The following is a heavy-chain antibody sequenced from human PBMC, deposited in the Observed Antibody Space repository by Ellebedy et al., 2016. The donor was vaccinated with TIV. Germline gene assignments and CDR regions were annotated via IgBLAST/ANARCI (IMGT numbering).Heavy chain of an antibody. J-gene: IGHJ4*02. V-gene: IGHV3-23*01. Sequence: GGSLRLSCAASGFTFSNYWMSWVRQAPGKGLEWVSGITWSGGKVAYADSVQGRFTISRDNSKNTLYLQMNSLRAEDTAVYYCARDGYYYDSGGYYPFHWGQGTLVTVSS. CDR2: ITWSGGKV. D-gene: IGHD3-22*01. CDR3: ARDGYYYDSGGYYPFH. CDR1: GFTFSNYW.